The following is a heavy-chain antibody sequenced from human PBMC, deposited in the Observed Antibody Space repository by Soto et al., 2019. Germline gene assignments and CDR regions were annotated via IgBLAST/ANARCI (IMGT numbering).Heavy chain of an antibody. CDR1: GFTFSGSA. V-gene: IGHV3-73*01. CDR3: TDGKRN. J-gene: IGHJ4*02. Sequence: GSLRLSWAASGFTFSGSAMHWVRQASGKGLEWVGRIRSKTNNYATAYAASVKGRFTVCRDDSKNTAYLQMNSLKSEDTAVYYCTDGKRNWGQGTLVSVSS. CDR2: IRSKTNNYAT.